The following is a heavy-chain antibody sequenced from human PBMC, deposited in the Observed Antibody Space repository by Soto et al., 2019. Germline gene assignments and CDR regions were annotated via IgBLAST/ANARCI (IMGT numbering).Heavy chain of an antibody. J-gene: IGHJ6*02. CDR2: ISRSSSNT. V-gene: IGHV3-11*06. CDR3: ARDYYGSGSYYRNTYYYYGMDV. Sequence: LRLSCAASGFTFSDYYMSWIRQAPGKGLEWVSYISRSSSNTNYADSVNGRFTISRDNAKNSLYLQMNSLRAEDTAVYYCARDYYGSGSYYRNTYYYYGMDVWGQGTTVTVSS. CDR1: GFTFSDYY. D-gene: IGHD3-10*01.